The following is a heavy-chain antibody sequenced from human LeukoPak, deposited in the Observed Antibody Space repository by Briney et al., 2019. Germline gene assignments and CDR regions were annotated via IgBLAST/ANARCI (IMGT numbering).Heavy chain of an antibody. CDR3: EKRVHYDSSAAYFDY. CDR1: GFTFSSYA. V-gene: IGHV3-23*01. J-gene: IGHJ4*02. CDR2: ISDSGGNT. Sequence: GGSLRLSCAASGFTFSSYAMSWVRQAPGKGLEWVSAISDSGGNTYYADSVKGRFTISRDNSKNTLYLQMNSLRAEDTAVYYCEKRVHYDSSAAYFDYWGQGTLVTVSS. D-gene: IGHD3-22*01.